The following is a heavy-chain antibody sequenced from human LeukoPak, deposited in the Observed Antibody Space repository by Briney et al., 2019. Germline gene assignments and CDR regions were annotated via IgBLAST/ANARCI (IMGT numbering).Heavy chain of an antibody. D-gene: IGHD5-18*01. CDR2: ISSSSSTI. V-gene: IGHV3-48*02. CDR3: ATDTVMVYDY. CDR1: GFSFSSYS. Sequence: GGSLRLSCAASGFSFSSYSMNWVRQAPGKGLEWVSYISSSSSTIYYADSVKGRFTIPRDNAENSLYLQMNSLRDEDTAVYYCATDTVMVYDYWGQGTLVTVSS. J-gene: IGHJ4*02.